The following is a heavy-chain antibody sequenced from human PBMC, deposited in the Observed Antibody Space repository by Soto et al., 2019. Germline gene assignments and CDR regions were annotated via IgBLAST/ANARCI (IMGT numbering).Heavy chain of an antibody. Sequence: VKVSCKASGYTFTSYGISWVRQAPGQGLEWMGWISAYNGNTNYAQKLQGRVTMTTDTSTSTAYMELRSLRSDDKAVYYCARDPYDFWSGYYTDDAFDIWGQGTMVTVSS. J-gene: IGHJ3*02. D-gene: IGHD3-3*01. V-gene: IGHV1-18*01. CDR3: ARDPYDFWSGYYTDDAFDI. CDR1: GYTFTSYG. CDR2: ISAYNGNT.